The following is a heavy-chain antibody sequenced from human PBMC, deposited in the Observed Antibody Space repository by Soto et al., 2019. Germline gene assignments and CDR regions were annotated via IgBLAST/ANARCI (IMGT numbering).Heavy chain of an antibody. J-gene: IGHJ4*02. CDR1: GFTFRSYV. D-gene: IGHD6-19*01. Sequence: EVQLSESGGGLIQPGGSLRLSCVASGFTFRSYVMSWVRQAPGKGLEWVSDISGNADSTNYADSVRGRFTISRDNSKNTLDLQMNSRRVEDTGRYYCVKGRAFRAVAGSDQWGQGTQVTVSA. CDR3: VKGRAFRAVAGSDQ. V-gene: IGHV3-23*01. CDR2: ISGNADST.